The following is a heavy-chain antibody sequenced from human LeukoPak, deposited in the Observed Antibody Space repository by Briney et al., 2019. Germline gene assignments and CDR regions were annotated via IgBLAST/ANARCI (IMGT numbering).Heavy chain of an antibody. CDR1: GFTFSSCG. D-gene: IGHD5-24*01. CDR2: ISYDGSNK. V-gene: IGHV3-30*18. Sequence: GGSLRLSCAASGFTFSSCGMHWVRQAPGKGLEWVAVISYDGSNKYYADSVKGRFTISRDNSKNTLYLQMNSLRAEDTAVYYCANGDGYNHDAFDIWGQGTMVTVSS. J-gene: IGHJ3*02. CDR3: ANGDGYNHDAFDI.